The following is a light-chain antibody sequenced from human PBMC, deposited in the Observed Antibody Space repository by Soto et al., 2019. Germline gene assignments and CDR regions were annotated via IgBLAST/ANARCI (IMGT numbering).Light chain of an antibody. Sequence: QSVLTQPASVSGSPGQSITISCTGTSSDVGGYDHVSWYQQHPGKAPKLIIYDVTVRPSGISPRFSGSKSDNTASLAVSGLQPEDEADYYCSSYTNKDTLLFGGGTKVTV. J-gene: IGLJ3*02. V-gene: IGLV2-14*03. CDR3: SSYTNKDTLL. CDR2: DVT. CDR1: SSDVGGYDH.